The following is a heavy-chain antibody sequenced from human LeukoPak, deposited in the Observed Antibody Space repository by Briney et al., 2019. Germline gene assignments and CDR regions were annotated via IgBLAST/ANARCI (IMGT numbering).Heavy chain of an antibody. CDR2: IKQDASQK. D-gene: IGHD6-13*01. J-gene: IGHJ4*02. CDR3: ARDSAAGPLLFDY. V-gene: IGHV3-7*01. Sequence: PGGSLRLSCAASGFAFSGYWMSWVRQAPGKGLEWVANIKQDASQKHYVDSVKGRFTISRDNSKNTLYLQMNSLRAEDTAVYYCARDSAAGPLLFDYWGQGTLVTVSS. CDR1: GFAFSGYW.